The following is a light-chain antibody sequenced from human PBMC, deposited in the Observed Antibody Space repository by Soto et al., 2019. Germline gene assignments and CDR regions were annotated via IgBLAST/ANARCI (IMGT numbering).Light chain of an antibody. Sequence: QSVLTQPPSASGTPGQRVTISCSGSSSNIGRHGVNWYQHLPGAAPKLLIYSNNQRPSGVPDGFSGSTSGTSVSLPISGLQSEDEAAYYCATWDDSRNGVVFGGGTKLTVL. CDR1: SSNIGRHG. CDR3: ATWDDSRNGVV. CDR2: SNN. J-gene: IGLJ2*01. V-gene: IGLV1-44*01.